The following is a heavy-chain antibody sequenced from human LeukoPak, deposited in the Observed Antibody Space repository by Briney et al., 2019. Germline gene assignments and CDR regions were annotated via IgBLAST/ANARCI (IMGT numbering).Heavy chain of an antibody. J-gene: IGHJ4*02. V-gene: IGHV4-59*01. D-gene: IGHD2-2*01. CDR3: ARDADTAGECSTTSCTVNNDY. CDR1: GGSISSYY. Sequence: SETLSLTCTVSGGSISSYYWSWIRQPPGKGLEWIGYIYYSGSTNYNPSLKSRVTISVDTSKNQFSLKLSSVTAADTAVYYCARDADTAGECSTTSCTVNNDYWGQGTLVTVSS. CDR2: IYYSGST.